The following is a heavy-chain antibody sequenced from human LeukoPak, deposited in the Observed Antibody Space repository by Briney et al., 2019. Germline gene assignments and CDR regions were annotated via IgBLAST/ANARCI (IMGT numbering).Heavy chain of an antibody. CDR1: GFTFSGSS. V-gene: IGHV3-23*01. D-gene: IGHD2-8*01. Sequence: GSLRLSCAGSGFTFSGSSMNWVRQVPGKGLEWVSGISGRGDKTYYADSVKGRFTISRDNSRSTVFLQMSSLRAEDTAVYYCAKAPYCPNDVCRYFDYWGQGILVTVSS. CDR3: AKAPYCPNDVCRYFDY. J-gene: IGHJ4*02. CDR2: ISGRGDKT.